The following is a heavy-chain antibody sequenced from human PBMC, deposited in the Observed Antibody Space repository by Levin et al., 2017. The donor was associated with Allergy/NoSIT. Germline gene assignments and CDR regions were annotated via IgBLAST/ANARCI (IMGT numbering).Heavy chain of an antibody. D-gene: IGHD6-19*01. V-gene: IGHV3-23*01. Sequence: PGGSLRLSCAASGFTFSSYAMSWVRQAPGKGLEWVSAISGSGGSTYYADSVKGRFTISRDNSKNTLYLQMNSLRAEDTAVYYCAKDRASSGRNKRGYDYWGQGTLVTVSS. CDR2: ISGSGGST. CDR3: AKDRASSGRNKRGYDY. J-gene: IGHJ4*02. CDR1: GFTFSSYA.